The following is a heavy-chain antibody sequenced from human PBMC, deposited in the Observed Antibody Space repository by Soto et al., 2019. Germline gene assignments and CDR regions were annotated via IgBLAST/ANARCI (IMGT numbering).Heavy chain of an antibody. Sequence: SETLSLTCTVSGASISGFYWSWIRKSAGKGLEWIGRIYATGTTDYNPSLKSRVMMSVDTSKKQFSLKLRSVTAADTAVYYCVRDGTKTIRDWFDPWGQGXSVTVSS. CDR3: VRDGTKTIRDWFDP. V-gene: IGHV4-4*07. CDR2: IYATGTT. J-gene: IGHJ5*02. CDR1: GASISGFY. D-gene: IGHD1-1*01.